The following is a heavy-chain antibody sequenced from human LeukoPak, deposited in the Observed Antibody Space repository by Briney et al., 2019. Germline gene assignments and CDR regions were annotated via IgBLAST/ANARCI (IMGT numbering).Heavy chain of an antibody. CDR1: GGSISSSSYY. J-gene: IGHJ4*02. CDR2: IYCSGST. Sequence: SETLSLTCTVSGGSISSSSYYWGWIRQPPGKGLEWIGSIYCSGSTYYNPSLKSRVTISVDTSKNQFSLKLSSVTAADSAVYYCARGGGSVDYWGQGTLVTVST. D-gene: IGHD3-16*01. CDR3: ARGGGSVDY. V-gene: IGHV4-39*07.